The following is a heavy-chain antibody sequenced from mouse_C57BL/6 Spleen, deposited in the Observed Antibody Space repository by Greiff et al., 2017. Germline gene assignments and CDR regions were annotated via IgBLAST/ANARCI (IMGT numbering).Heavy chain of an antibody. D-gene: IGHD1-1*01. Sequence: QVQLQQPGAELVKPGASVKLSCKASGYTFTSYWMQWVKQRPGQGLAWIGEIDPSDSYTNYNQKFKGKATLTVDTSSSTAYMQLSSLTSEDSAVYYCARCGSSYRDCDVWGTGTTVTVSS. CDR2: IDPSDSYT. V-gene: IGHV1-50*01. J-gene: IGHJ1*03. CDR3: ARCGSSYRDCDV. CDR1: GYTFTSYW.